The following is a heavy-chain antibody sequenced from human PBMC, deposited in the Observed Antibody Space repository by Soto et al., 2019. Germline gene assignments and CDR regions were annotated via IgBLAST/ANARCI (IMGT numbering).Heavy chain of an antibody. CDR3: ARSRISWNLREFCS. J-gene: IGHJ5*02. D-gene: IGHD6-13*01. Sequence: QVQLVQSGGEVKKPGASVKVSCKASAYTFTNYGISWVRQAPGQGLEWMGWISAYNGNINYAQKFRGRVTMTTDTSTSSAYLAVRSLISADTAVYYCARSRISWNLREFCSWGQGTLVSVSA. CDR1: AYTFTNYG. V-gene: IGHV1-18*01. CDR2: ISAYNGNI.